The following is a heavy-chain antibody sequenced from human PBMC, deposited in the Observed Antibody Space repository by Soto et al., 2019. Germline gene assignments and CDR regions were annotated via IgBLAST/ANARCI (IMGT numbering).Heavy chain of an antibody. CDR1: GYSFTSYW. D-gene: IGHD3-3*01. CDR2: IYPGDSDT. Sequence: GESLKISCKGSGYSFTSYWIGWVRPMPGKGLEWMGIIYPGDSDTRYSPSFQGQVTISADKPISTAYLQWSSLKASDTAMYYCAKGPQITIPYYFPYWGQGTLVPVSS. V-gene: IGHV5-51*04. J-gene: IGHJ4*02. CDR3: AKGPQITIPYYFPY.